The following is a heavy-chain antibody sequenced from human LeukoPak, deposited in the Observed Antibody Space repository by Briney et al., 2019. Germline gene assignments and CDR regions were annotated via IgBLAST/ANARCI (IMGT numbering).Heavy chain of an antibody. Sequence: ASVKVSCKASGYTFTGYYMHWVRQAPGQGLEWMGWINPSSGGTNYAQEVQGRVSMTTDTSTSTAYLELRRLRSDDTAVYYCARGGGLVPGTWFDPWGQGTLVTVSS. D-gene: IGHD6-19*01. CDR2: INPSSGGT. CDR1: GYTFTGYY. J-gene: IGHJ5*02. V-gene: IGHV1-2*02. CDR3: ARGGGLVPGTWFDP.